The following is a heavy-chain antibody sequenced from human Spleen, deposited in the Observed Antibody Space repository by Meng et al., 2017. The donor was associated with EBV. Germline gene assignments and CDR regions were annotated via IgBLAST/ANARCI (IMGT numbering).Heavy chain of an antibody. Sequence: QVQLQQWGAGLLKPSETLSLTCTVYGDSFSAYDWRWIRQPPGRGLEWIGDVIHSGNTSYSPSLKSRVTISVDTSKRQFSLKLRSMTAADTAVYYCATGWGKANYWGQGTLVTVSS. D-gene: IGHD3-16*01. V-gene: IGHV4-34*12. J-gene: IGHJ4*02. CDR3: ATGWGKANY. CDR2: VIHSGNT. CDR1: GDSFSAYD.